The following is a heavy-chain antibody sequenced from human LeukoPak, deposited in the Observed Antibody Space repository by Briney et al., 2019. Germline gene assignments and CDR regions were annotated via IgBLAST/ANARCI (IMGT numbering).Heavy chain of an antibody. J-gene: IGHJ4*02. D-gene: IGHD3-10*01. CDR2: IYYSGST. CDR1: GYSISIGYY. Sequence: PSETLSLTCAVSGYSISIGYYWSWIRQPPGKGLEWIGYIYYSGSTTYNPSLKSRVTISVDTSKNQFSLKLSSVTAADTAVYYCARADVLLWFGELFYWGQGTLVTVSS. V-gene: IGHV4-61*01. CDR3: ARADVLLWFGELFY.